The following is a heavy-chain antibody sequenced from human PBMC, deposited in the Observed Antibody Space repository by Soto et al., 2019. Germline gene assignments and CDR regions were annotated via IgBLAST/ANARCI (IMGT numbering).Heavy chain of an antibody. CDR1: GFTFSNAW. V-gene: IGHV3-15*07. Sequence: PGGSLRLSCAASGFTFSNAWMNWVRQAPGKGLEWVGRIKSKADGGTTDYAAPVKGRFTISRDDSKNTLYLQMNSLKTEDTAVYYCTTDTNYDRRTDAFDIWGPGTMVTVSS. CDR3: TTDTNYDRRTDAFDI. J-gene: IGHJ3*02. D-gene: IGHD1-7*01. CDR2: IKSKADGGTT.